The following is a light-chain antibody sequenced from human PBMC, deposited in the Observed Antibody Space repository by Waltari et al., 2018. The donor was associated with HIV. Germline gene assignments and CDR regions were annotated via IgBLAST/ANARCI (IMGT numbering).Light chain of an antibody. V-gene: IGKV4-1*01. CDR3: HQDYRRRS. CDR1: QGILYNYNDKYY. Sequence: IVMTQSPDTVVVSLGVRTTFKRKSIQGILYNYNDKYYLAWYQQRPGPPPRLLIYWSSTRVSWVPDRFSGSGSGTDFTRTIRSPQAEDVAVYYWHQDYRRRSFGQGTKVELK. CDR2: WSS. J-gene: IGKJ1*01.